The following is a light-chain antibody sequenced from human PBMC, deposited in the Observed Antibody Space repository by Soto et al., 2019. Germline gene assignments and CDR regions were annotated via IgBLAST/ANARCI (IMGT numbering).Light chain of an antibody. J-gene: IGKJ2*01. V-gene: IGKV3-15*01. Sequence: EKVMTQSPATLSVSPGERATLSCRASQSVSTNLAWYQQKPGQAPRLLIYGASTRATGMPARFSGSGSGTEFTLTISSLQSEDFAIYYCQQYNNWPYTFGQGTKLEIK. CDR3: QQYNNWPYT. CDR1: QSVSTN. CDR2: GAS.